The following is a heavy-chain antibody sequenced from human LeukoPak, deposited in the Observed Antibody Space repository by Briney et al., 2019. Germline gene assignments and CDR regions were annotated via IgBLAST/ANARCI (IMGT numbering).Heavy chain of an antibody. CDR1: GITLSDYY. J-gene: IGHJ4*02. D-gene: IGHD3-16*01. Sequence: GGSLRLSCAASGITLSDYYMSWIRQAPGKGLEWVSYISSSSSYTNYADSVKGRFTISRDNAKNSVYLQMNSLRAEDTAVYYCATWATGIDYWGQGTLVTVSS. V-gene: IGHV3-11*03. CDR3: ATWATGIDY. CDR2: ISSSSSYT.